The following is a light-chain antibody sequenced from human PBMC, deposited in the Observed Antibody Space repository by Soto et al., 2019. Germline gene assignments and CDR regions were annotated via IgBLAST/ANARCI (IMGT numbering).Light chain of an antibody. Sequence: EIVLTQSPGTLSLSPGERVTLSCRASQSISSNYLAWYQQKAGQAPRLLIYGASSRATGIPDRFSGSGSGTDFTLTISRLEPEDFAVYYCQQYHNSAITFGQGTRLEIK. V-gene: IGKV3-20*01. CDR3: QQYHNSAIT. CDR2: GAS. CDR1: QSISSNY. J-gene: IGKJ5*01.